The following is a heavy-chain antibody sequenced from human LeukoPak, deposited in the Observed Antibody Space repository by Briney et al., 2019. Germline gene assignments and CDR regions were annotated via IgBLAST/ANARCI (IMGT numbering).Heavy chain of an antibody. CDR3: ARIAEEHYDSSGYYFDY. D-gene: IGHD3-22*01. V-gene: IGHV1-18*04. J-gene: IGHJ4*02. CDR1: GYTFTGYY. Sequence: GASVKVSCKASGYTFTGYYMHWVRQAPGQGLEWMGWISAYNGNTNYAQKLQGRVTMTTDTSTSTAYMELRSLRSDNTAVYYCARIAEEHYDSSGYYFDYWGQGTLVTVSS. CDR2: ISAYNGNT.